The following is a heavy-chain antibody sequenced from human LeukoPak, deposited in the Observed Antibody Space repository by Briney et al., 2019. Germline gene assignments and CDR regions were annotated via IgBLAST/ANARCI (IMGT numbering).Heavy chain of an antibody. D-gene: IGHD2/OR15-2a*01. CDR1: GYTFTDYF. J-gene: IGHJ4*02. CDR2: INPNSGGR. CDR3: ARGREYGEFDY. V-gene: IGHV1-2*02. Sequence: ASVKVSCKASGYTFTDYFIQWVRQAPGQGLEWMEWINPNSGGRNSAQKFQGRVTMTRDTSISTAYMELGRLRSDDTAVYYCARGREYGEFDYWGQGTLVTVSS.